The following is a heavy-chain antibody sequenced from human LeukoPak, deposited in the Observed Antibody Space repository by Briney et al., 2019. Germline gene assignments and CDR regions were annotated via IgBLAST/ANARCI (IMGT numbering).Heavy chain of an antibody. CDR1: GGSFSGYY. V-gene: IGHV4-34*01. CDR3: ARLTVGATPSENGMDV. D-gene: IGHD1-26*01. Sequence: SETLSLTCAVYGGSFSGYYWSWIRQPPGKGLEWIGEINHSGSTNYNPSLKSRVTISVDKSKSQFSLKLSSVTAADTAVYYCARLTVGATPSENGMDVWGQGTTVTVSS. CDR2: INHSGST. J-gene: IGHJ6*02.